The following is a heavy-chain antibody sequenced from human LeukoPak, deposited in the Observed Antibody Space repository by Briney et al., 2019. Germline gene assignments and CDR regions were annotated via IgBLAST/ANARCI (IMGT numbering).Heavy chain of an antibody. CDR2: MFPSGGTM. D-gene: IGHD5-24*01. Sequence: GASVKVSCKASGSRITDENVHWVRQAPGQGLEWMGMMFPSGGTMGYAQKFQGRLTLDRDMSTSTVYMELRSLTSDDSAIYYCASAITKTIHGAPIPAFWGQGTLVSVSS. J-gene: IGHJ4*02. V-gene: IGHV1-46*01. CDR3: ASAITKTIHGAPIPAF. CDR1: GSRITDEN.